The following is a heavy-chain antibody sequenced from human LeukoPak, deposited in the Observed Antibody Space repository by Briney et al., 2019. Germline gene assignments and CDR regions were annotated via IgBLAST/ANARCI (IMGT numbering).Heavy chain of an antibody. D-gene: IGHD3-10*01. CDR3: SRDYYSANHKDAFGI. Sequence: PGGSLRLSCTDSGLNFGDYCLSWVRQAPGRGLEWVGFIRSKTYGGTTQYAASVQGRFIISRDDSKSIAYLQMDSLKTEDTAVYFCSRDYYSANHKDAFGIWGQGTLVTVSP. V-gene: IGHV3-49*04. CDR2: IRSKTYGGTT. J-gene: IGHJ3*02. CDR1: GLNFGDYC.